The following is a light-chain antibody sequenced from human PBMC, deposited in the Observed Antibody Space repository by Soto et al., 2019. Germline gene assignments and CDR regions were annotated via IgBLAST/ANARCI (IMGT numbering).Light chain of an antibody. V-gene: IGKV3-15*01. Sequence: EIVLTQSPATLSVSPGERATLSCRASQSVSSNLAWYQQKPGQAPRLLIYSASTRAPGIPGRFSGSGSGTAFTLTVSSLQSEDFAVYYGQQYNHWPPWLTIGGGTKVEIK. CDR2: SAS. CDR1: QSVSSN. CDR3: QQYNHWPPWLT. J-gene: IGKJ4*01.